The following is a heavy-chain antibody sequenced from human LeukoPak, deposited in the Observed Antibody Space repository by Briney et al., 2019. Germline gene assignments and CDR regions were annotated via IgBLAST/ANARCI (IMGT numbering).Heavy chain of an antibody. V-gene: IGHV5-51*01. CDR2: IYPGDSDT. Sequence: GESLKISCKGSGYSFTSYWIGWVRQMPGIGLEWMGIIYPGDSDTRYSPSFQGQVTISADKSISTAYLQWSSLKASDTATYYCARLLHTYYYDSSGYSTYFYFDHWGQGTLVTVSS. CDR3: ARLLHTYYYDSSGYSTYFYFDH. J-gene: IGHJ4*02. CDR1: GYSFTSYW. D-gene: IGHD3-22*01.